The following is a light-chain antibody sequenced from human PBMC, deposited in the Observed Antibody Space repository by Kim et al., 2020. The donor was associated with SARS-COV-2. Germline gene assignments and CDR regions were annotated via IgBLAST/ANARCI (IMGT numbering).Light chain of an antibody. Sequence: PGQRATLSCGASQSVSSGYLAWYQQKPGLAPRLLIYDASSRATGIPDRFSGSGSGTDFTLTIIRLEPEDFAVYYCQQYGSSPLTFGGGTKVDIK. J-gene: IGKJ4*01. CDR1: QSVSSGY. V-gene: IGKV3D-20*01. CDR3: QQYGSSPLT. CDR2: DAS.